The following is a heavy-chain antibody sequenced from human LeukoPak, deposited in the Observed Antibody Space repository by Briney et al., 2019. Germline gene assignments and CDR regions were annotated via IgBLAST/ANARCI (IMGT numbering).Heavy chain of an antibody. CDR3: AGGLEGDGVADY. Sequence: DPSQTLSLTCTVSGGSISSGGYYWSWIRQPPGKGLEWIGYIYHSGSTYYNPSLKSRVTISVDRSKNQFSLKLSSVTAADTAVYYCAGGLEGDGVADYWGQGTLVTVSS. CDR1: GGSISSGGYY. V-gene: IGHV4-30-2*01. J-gene: IGHJ4*02. D-gene: IGHD3-16*01. CDR2: IYHSGST.